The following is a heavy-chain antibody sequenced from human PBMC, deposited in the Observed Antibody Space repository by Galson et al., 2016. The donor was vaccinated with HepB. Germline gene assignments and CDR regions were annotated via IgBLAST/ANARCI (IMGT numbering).Heavy chain of an antibody. D-gene: IGHD6-19*01. CDR2: IGTSGDTT. Sequence: SLRLSCAASGFAFSGYAMTWVRQPPGKGLEWVAAIGTSGDTTYYADYAKGRFTISRDNSENTVFLQMNSLRVEDTAIYYCGQDRWGAVADYPDCWGQGTLVTVSS. CDR3: GQDRWGAVADYPDC. V-gene: IGHV3-23*01. J-gene: IGHJ4*02. CDR1: GFAFSGYA.